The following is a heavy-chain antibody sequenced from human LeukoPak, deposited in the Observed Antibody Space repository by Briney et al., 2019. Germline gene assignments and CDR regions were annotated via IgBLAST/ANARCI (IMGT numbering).Heavy chain of an antibody. CDR2: IYYSGST. V-gene: IGHV4-31*03. J-gene: IGHJ3*02. Sequence: SETLSLTCTVSGGSVSSGSYYWSWIRQPPGKGLEWIGYIYYSGSTYYNPSLKSRVTISVDTSKNQFSLKLSSVTAADTAVYYCARNGEKIGDAFDTWGQGTMVTVSS. D-gene: IGHD3-10*01. CDR1: GGSVSSGSYY. CDR3: ARNGEKIGDAFDT.